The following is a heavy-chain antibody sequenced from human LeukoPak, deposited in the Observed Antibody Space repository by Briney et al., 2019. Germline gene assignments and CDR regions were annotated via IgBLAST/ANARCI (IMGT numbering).Heavy chain of an antibody. V-gene: IGHV3-23*01. CDR3: VKGGQEMATDPAGFFDS. CDR1: TFTFSSYA. Sequence: PGGSLRLSCAASTFTFSSYAMAWVRQAPGQGLEWVATVSGDGDTKYSADSVRGRFTISRDNSKTTLSLQMKSLRAEDTAIYYCVKGGQEMATDPAGFFDSWGQGTLVTVSS. CDR2: VSGDGDTK. D-gene: IGHD5-24*01. J-gene: IGHJ4*02.